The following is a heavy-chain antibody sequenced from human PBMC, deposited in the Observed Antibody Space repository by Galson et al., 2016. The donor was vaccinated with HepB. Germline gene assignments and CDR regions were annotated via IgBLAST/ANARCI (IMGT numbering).Heavy chain of an antibody. V-gene: IGHV3-23*01. J-gene: IGHJ6*03. CDR3: AKDLGDRLVTVYYYMDA. D-gene: IGHD4-11*01. Sequence: SLRLSCAASGFTFSDYAMSWVRQAPGKGLEWVSGINGHGADTYYADSVKGRFTISRANSRNTLYLQMNSLRAEDTALYYCAKDLGDRLVTVYYYMDAWGKGTTVTVSS. CDR1: GFTFSDYA. CDR2: INGHGADT.